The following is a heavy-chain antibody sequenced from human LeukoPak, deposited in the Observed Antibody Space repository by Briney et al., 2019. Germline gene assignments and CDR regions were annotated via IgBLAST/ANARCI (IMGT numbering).Heavy chain of an antibody. CDR2: INAGNGNT. J-gene: IGHJ4*02. Sequence: ASVKVSCKASGYTFTSYAMHWVRQAPGQRLEWMGWINAGNGNTKYSQKFQGRVTITRDTSASTAYMELSSLRSEDTAVYYCARDRVHYDILTGYYLRGAYLDYWGQGTLVTVSS. V-gene: IGHV1-3*01. CDR3: ARDRVHYDILTGYYLRGAYLDY. D-gene: IGHD3-9*01. CDR1: GYTFTSYA.